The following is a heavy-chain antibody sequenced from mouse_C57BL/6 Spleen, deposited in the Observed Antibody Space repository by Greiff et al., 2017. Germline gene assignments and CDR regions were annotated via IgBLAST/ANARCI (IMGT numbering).Heavy chain of an antibody. V-gene: IGHV1-80*01. J-gene: IGHJ4*01. CDR2: IYPGDGDT. Sequence: QVQLKQSGAELVKPGASVKISCKASGYAFSSYWMNWVKQRPGKGLEWIGQIYPGDGDTNYNGKFKGKATLTADQSSSTAYMQLSSLTSEDSAVYFCARSAGSSYGYAMDYWGQGTSVTVSS. CDR1: GYAFSSYW. D-gene: IGHD1-1*01. CDR3: ARSAGSSYGYAMDY.